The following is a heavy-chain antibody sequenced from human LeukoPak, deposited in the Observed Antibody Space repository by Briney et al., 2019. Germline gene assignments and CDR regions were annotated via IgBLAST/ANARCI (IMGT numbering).Heavy chain of an antibody. D-gene: IGHD3-10*01. V-gene: IGHV3-13*01. Sequence: GGSLRLSCAASGFTLSTYDMHWVRQVTGEALEWVSMIYEAGNTYYTGSVKGRFTISRENAKNSLYLQMHGLTAGDTAVYYCAREMSGSNDAFDIWGPGTMVTVSS. CDR3: AREMSGSNDAFDI. CDR2: IYEAGNT. CDR1: GFTLSTYD. J-gene: IGHJ3*02.